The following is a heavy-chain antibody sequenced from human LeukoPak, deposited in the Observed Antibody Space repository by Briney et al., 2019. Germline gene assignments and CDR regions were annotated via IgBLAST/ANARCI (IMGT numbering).Heavy chain of an antibody. J-gene: IGHJ4*02. CDR1: GFTLSSYA. D-gene: IGHD3-22*01. V-gene: IGHV3-23*01. Sequence: GGSLRLSCAASGFTLSSYAMSWVRQAPGKGLEWVSGISGSGGSTYYADSEKGRFTISRDNSKNTLYMQMNSLRAEDTAIYYCAKDSYDSSGSRYDYWGQGTLVTVSS. CDR2: ISGSGGST. CDR3: AKDSYDSSGSRYDY.